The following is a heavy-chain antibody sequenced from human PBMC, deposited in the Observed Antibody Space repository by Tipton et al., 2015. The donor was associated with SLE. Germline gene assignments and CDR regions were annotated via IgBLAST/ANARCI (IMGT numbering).Heavy chain of an antibody. D-gene: IGHD3-10*01. Sequence: QSGAEVKKPGASVKVSCKASGSTFVGYAVHWVRQAPGQGLEWMGRINPNSGATRYDQKFQGRVTMTKDTSISTAYLQWSSLKASDIATYYCARHFRERQLISDAFDVWGQGTLVTVS. J-gene: IGHJ3*01. V-gene: IGHV1-2*06. CDR2: INPNSGAT. CDR1: GSTFVGYA. CDR3: ARHFRERQLISDAFDV.